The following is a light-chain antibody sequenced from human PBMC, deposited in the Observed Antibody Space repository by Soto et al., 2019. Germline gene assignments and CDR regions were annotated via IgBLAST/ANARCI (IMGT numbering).Light chain of an antibody. CDR2: CGS. J-gene: IGKJ5*01. V-gene: IGKV2-28*01. Sequence: TVSPLCLPVTPVVPASISCRSSRSILGRRGYNYLNWYLQKPGQSPQLLIYCGSSRASGVPDRFSGSGSGTDFTLTISRLGPEDVAVYYCQQHGTAPITFGQGTLLEIK. CDR3: QQHGTAPIT. CDR1: RSILGRRGYNY.